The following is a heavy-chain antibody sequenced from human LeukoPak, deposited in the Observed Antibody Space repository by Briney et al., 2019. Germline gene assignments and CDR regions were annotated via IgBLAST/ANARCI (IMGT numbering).Heavy chain of an antibody. J-gene: IGHJ4*02. CDR1: VFTFSSQW. CDR3: ARGGQGAVDY. V-gene: IGHV3-74*01. Sequence: AGGPLRLSCAPSVFTFSSQWMHWVRQSPGKGLVCVSFINNDGRVTRYADSVKGRFTISRDNAKNTVYLQMNSLRAEDTAMYYCARGGQGAVDYWGPGTLVTVS. CDR2: INNDGRVT. D-gene: IGHD3-16*01.